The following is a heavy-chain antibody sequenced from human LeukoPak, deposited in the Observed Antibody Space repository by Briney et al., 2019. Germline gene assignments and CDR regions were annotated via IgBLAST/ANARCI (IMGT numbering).Heavy chain of an antibody. Sequence: APVKVSCKASGYTFTGYYMHWVRQAPGQGLEWMGWNNPNSGGTNYAQKFQGRVTMTRDTSISTAYMELSRLRSDDTAAYYCARGDVVVPAAPEDYYYMDVWGKGTTVTVSS. D-gene: IGHD2-2*01. CDR1: GYTFTGYY. CDR3: ARGDVVVPAAPEDYYYMDV. J-gene: IGHJ6*03. V-gene: IGHV1-2*02. CDR2: NNPNSGGT.